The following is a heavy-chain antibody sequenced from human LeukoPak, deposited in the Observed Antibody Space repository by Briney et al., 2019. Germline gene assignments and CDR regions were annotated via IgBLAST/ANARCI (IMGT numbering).Heavy chain of an antibody. CDR2: ISGSGGST. J-gene: IGHJ4*02. Sequence: GGSLRLSCAASGFTLSSYAMSWVRQAPGKGLEWVSAISGSGGSTYYADSVKGRFTISRDNSKNTLYLQMNSLRAEDTAVYYCAKDWYYDILTGLDYWGQGTLVTVSS. V-gene: IGHV3-23*01. D-gene: IGHD3-9*01. CDR3: AKDWYYDILTGLDY. CDR1: GFTLSSYA.